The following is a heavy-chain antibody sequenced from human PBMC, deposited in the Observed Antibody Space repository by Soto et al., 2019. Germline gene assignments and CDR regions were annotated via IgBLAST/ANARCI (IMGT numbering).Heavy chain of an antibody. V-gene: IGHV3-21*01. D-gene: IGHD6-13*01. Sequence: SLSLSCAASGFTFRSFTMNWVRQAPGKGLEWVSTISSNSAYIYYTDALRGRFTISRDNAKNSLHLQMNSLRAEDTAVYYCTRDESRDSSARGWFDPWGPGTLVTVSS. CDR1: GFTFRSFT. CDR3: TRDESRDSSARGWFDP. CDR2: ISSNSAYI. J-gene: IGHJ5*02.